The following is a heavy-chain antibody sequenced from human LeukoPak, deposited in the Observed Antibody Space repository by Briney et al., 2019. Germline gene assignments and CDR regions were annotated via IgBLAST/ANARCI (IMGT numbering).Heavy chain of an antibody. J-gene: IGHJ4*02. Sequence: GGSLRLSCAASGLTFSRYAMSWVRQAPGKGLQWVSGITDSGGYTYYADSVKGRFTISRDNSRYTLYLQMNSVRPEDTAVYYCARDIPYGLSYFDYWGQGTLVTVSS. CDR1: GLTFSRYA. V-gene: IGHV3-23*01. CDR3: ARDIPYGLSYFDY. D-gene: IGHD5-12*01. CDR2: ITDSGGYT.